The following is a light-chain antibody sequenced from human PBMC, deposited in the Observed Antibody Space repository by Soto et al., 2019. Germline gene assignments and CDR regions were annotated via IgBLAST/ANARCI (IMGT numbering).Light chain of an antibody. V-gene: IGLV2-14*01. J-gene: IGLJ1*01. CDR2: QVT. Sequence: QSALTQPASVSGSPGQSITISCTGTSSDLAIYNYVAWYQQQPGQAPKLRIYQVTNPPSGVSNRLSGSESGDTAAHASSGLLGYDESAYYCSSYTDSSNYVFGPGTNLTVL. CDR1: SSDLAIYNY. CDR3: SSYTDSSNYV.